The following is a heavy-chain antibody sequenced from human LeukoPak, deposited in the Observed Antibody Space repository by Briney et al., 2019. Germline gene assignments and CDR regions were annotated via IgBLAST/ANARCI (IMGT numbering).Heavy chain of an antibody. J-gene: IGHJ4*02. Sequence: GGSLRLSCAASGITVSTNYMSWVRQAPGKGLEWVSIIYSGGATFYADSVKGRFTISRDNSKNTLYLQMNSLRAEDTAVYYCATGIAAAGGFDYWGQGTLVTVSS. CDR3: ATGIAAAGGFDY. CDR2: IYSGGAT. CDR1: GITVSTNY. D-gene: IGHD6-13*01. V-gene: IGHV3-53*01.